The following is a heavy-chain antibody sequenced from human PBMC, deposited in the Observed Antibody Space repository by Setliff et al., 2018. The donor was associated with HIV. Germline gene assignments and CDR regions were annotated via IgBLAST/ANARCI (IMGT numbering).Heavy chain of an antibody. D-gene: IGHD5-12*01. CDR2: ISGSGGST. CDR3: TKERGDGYGYYFHY. V-gene: IGHV3-23*01. Sequence: PGGSLRLSCAASGFTFSSYAMSWVRQAPGKGLEWVSAISGSGGSTYYADSVKGRFTVSRDNYKNTVYLEMNSLRAGDTAVYYCTKERGDGYGYYFHYWGQGTLVTVSS. CDR1: GFTFSSYA. J-gene: IGHJ4*02.